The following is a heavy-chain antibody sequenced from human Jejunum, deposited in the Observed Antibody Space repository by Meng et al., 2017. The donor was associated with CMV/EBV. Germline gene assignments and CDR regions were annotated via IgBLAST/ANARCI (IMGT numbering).Heavy chain of an antibody. D-gene: IGHD6-19*01. J-gene: IGHJ4*02. V-gene: IGHV3-48*03. Sequence: FSSYEFDWVRQAPGKGLEWVANIATGDRFGGRKTKYADSVKGRFTISRDDAKNSLYLQMNSMRAEDTATYYCAREYGRQWLAPIDCWGQGTPVTVSS. CDR2: IATGDRFGGRKT. CDR3: AREYGRQWLAPIDC. CDR1: FSSYE.